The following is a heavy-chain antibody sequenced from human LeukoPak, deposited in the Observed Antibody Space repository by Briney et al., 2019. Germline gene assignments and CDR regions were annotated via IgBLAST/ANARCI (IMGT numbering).Heavy chain of an antibody. J-gene: IGHJ6*02. D-gene: IGHD3-16*01. Sequence: GGSLRLSCAASGFTFSSCWMNWARQAPGKGLEWVASINHNGNVNYYVDSVKGRFTISRDNAKNSLYLQMSNLRAEDTAVYFCARGGGLDVWGQGATVTVSS. CDR1: GFTFSSCW. V-gene: IGHV3-7*03. CDR3: ARGGGLDV. CDR2: INHNGNVN.